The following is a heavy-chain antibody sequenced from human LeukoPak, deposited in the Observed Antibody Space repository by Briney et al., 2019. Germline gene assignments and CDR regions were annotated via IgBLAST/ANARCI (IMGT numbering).Heavy chain of an antibody. V-gene: IGHV3-53*01. CDR3: AKTGNPPTGDY. CDR1: GFTVSDNY. J-gene: IGHJ4*02. D-gene: IGHD1-1*01. CDR2: IYSGGFT. Sequence: PGGSLRLSCAASGFTVSDNYMSWVRQAPGKGLEWVSVIYSGGFTYYADSVKGRFTISRDNSKNTLYLQMNSLRAEHTAVYYCAKTGNPPTGDYWGQGTLVSVSS.